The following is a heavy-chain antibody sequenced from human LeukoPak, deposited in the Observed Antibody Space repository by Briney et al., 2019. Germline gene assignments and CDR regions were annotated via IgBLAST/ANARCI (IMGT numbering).Heavy chain of an antibody. CDR1: GYTFTSNG. V-gene: IGHV1-18*01. Sequence: ASVKVSCKASGYTFTSNGISWVRQAPGQGLEWMGWISAYNGNTNYAQKLQSRVTMTTDTSTSTDCMGLRTARSADTGVYYSARGSSCGGDCYDGRGWFDPWGQGTPVTVSS. D-gene: IGHD2-21*02. CDR3: ARGSSCGGDCYDGRGWFDP. CDR2: ISAYNGNT. J-gene: IGHJ5*02.